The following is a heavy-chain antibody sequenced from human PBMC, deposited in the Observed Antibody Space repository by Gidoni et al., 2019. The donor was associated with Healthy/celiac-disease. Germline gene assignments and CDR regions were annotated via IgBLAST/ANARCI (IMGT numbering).Heavy chain of an antibody. CDR1: GFTFSSYA. D-gene: IGHD3-10*01. Sequence: EVQLLESGGGLVQPGGSLRLSCAASGFTFSSYAMSWVRQAPGKGLEWVSAISGSGGRTYYADTVKGRFTIARDNSKNTLYLQMNSLRAEDTAVYYCAKASTMVRGPYYMDVWGKGTTVTVSS. CDR2: ISGSGGRT. CDR3: AKASTMVRGPYYMDV. J-gene: IGHJ6*03. V-gene: IGHV3-23*01.